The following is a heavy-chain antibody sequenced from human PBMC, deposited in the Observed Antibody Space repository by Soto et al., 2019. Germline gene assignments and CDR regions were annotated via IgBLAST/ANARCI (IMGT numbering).Heavy chain of an antibody. CDR2: IIPIFGTA. V-gene: IGHV1-69*01. CDR3: ARRYDRSCYYYCDY. D-gene: IGHD3-22*01. J-gene: IGHJ4*02. CDR1: GCTFSSYA. Sequence: QVQLVQAGAEVKKPGSSVKVSCKASGCTFSSYAISWVRHAPGQGLEWMGVIIPIFGTANYAQKLQGRVTVTAAESTSTAYMELSSLRSEDTAVYYCARRYDRSCYYYCDYWGQGTLVTVSS.